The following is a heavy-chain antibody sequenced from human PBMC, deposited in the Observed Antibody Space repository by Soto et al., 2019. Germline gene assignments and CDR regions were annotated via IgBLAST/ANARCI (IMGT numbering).Heavy chain of an antibody. CDR3: ARGRDGGAAI. J-gene: IGHJ4*02. V-gene: IGHV4-34*02. CDR2: INHSGST. CDR1: GGSFSGYY. Sequence: QVQLQQWGAGLLKPSETLSLTCAVYGGSFSGYYWSWIRQPPGKGLEWIGEINHSGSTNYNPSLKSRVTISLDTSKNHLSRKLSSVTAADTAVYYCARGRDGGAAIWGQGTLVTVSS. D-gene: IGHD4-17*01.